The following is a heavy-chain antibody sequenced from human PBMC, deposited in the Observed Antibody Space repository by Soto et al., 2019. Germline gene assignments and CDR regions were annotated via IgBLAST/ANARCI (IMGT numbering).Heavy chain of an antibody. V-gene: IGHV4-34*01. CDR2: INHSGST. Sequence: NPSDTLSLTCAVYGGSFSGYYWSWIRQPPGKGLEWIGEINHSGSTNYNPSLKSRVTISVDTSKNQFSLKLSSVTAADTAVYYCARKRQWLVKSGAFDIWGQGTMVTVSS. CDR3: ARKRQWLVKSGAFDI. J-gene: IGHJ3*02. D-gene: IGHD6-19*01. CDR1: GGSFSGYY.